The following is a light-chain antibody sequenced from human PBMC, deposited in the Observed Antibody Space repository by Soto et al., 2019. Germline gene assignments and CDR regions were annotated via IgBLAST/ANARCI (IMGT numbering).Light chain of an antibody. J-gene: IGKJ2*01. CDR3: QQYNNWPPYT. V-gene: IGKV3-11*01. CDR2: DAS. CDR1: QSVSRH. Sequence: EIVLTQSPATLSLSPGERATLSCRASQSVSRHLAWYQQKPGQAPRLLIYDASNRATGIPARFSGSGSGTDFTLTISSLEPEDFAVYYCQQYNNWPPYTFGQGTKVEIK.